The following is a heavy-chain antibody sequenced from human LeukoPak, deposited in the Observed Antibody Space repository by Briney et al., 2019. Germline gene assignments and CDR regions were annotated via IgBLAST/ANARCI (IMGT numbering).Heavy chain of an antibody. V-gene: IGHV3-7*01. CDR3: ARSEGGYDILTGYFPDY. D-gene: IGHD3-9*01. Sequence: GGSLRLSCAASGFTFSRYWMTWVRQAPGKGLRWVASIKEDGSEKYSVDSVKGRFTISRDNAKNSLFLQMNSLRAEDTAVYYCARSEGGYDILTGYFPDYWGQGTLVTVSS. CDR2: IKEDGSEK. J-gene: IGHJ4*02. CDR1: GFTFSRYW.